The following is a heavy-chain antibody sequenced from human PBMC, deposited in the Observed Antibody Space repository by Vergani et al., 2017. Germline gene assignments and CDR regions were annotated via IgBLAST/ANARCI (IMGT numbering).Heavy chain of an antibody. V-gene: IGHV3-73*01. CDR3: TTGVMLPGVFEF. CDR1: GFTFSGSA. J-gene: IGHJ4*02. Sequence: EVQLVASGGGLVQRGGSLKLSCAASGFTFSGSAMHWVRQASGKGLEWVGRIRSKANSYATAYAASVKGRFTISRDDSKNTAYLQMNSLKTEDTAVYYCTTGVMLPGVFEFWGQGNLVTVSS. D-gene: IGHD3-10*02. CDR2: IRSKANSYAT.